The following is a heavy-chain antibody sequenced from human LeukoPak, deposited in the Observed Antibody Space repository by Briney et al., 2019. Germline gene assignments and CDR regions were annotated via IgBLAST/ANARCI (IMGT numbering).Heavy chain of an antibody. CDR2: ISDSGDSGDII. D-gene: IGHD3-10*01. J-gene: IGHJ4*02. CDR1: GFTFSSYE. CDR3: ASTWGSGTYFDY. Sequence: GGSLRLSCAASGFTFSSYEMNWVRQAPGKGLEWVASISDSGDSGDIIYYADSLKGRFTISRDNARNSLYLQINSLRAEDTAVYFCASTWGSGTYFDYWGQGTLVTVSS. V-gene: IGHV3-48*03.